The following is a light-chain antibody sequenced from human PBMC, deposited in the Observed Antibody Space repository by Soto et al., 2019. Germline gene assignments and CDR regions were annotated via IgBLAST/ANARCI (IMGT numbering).Light chain of an antibody. V-gene: IGKV3-20*01. CDR2: DAS. CDR3: QQYGSSPGLFT. CDR1: QSVSSTY. J-gene: IGKJ3*01. Sequence: TLSLSPGDRATLSCRASQSVSSTYLAWYQQKPGQAPRLLIYDASSRATGIPDRFSGSGSGTDFTLTISRLEPEDFAVYYCQQYGSSPGLFTFGPGTKVDIK.